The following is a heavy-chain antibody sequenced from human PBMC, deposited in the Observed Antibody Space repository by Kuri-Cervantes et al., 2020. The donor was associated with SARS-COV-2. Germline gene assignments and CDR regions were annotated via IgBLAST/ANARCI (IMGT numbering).Heavy chain of an antibody. D-gene: IGHD3-16*01. Sequence: ESLKISCAVYGGSFSAYYWSWIRQPPGKGLEWIGEINHSGSTNYSPSLKSRVTISVDTSKHQLSLKLSSVTAADTAVYYCAGSPGGVFDCWGQGTLVTVSS. CDR2: INHSGST. V-gene: IGHV4-34*01. CDR1: GGSFSAYY. CDR3: AGSPGGVFDC. J-gene: IGHJ4*02.